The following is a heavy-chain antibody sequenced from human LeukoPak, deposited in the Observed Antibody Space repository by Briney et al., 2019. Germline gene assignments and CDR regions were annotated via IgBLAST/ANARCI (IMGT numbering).Heavy chain of an antibody. Sequence: GASVKVSCKASGFTFTSSAMQWVRQARGQRLEWIGWVVVGSGNTNYAQKFQERVTITRDMSTSTAYMELSRLRSDDTAVYYCARADSYYYDSSGYDAFDIWGQGTMVTVSS. V-gene: IGHV1-58*02. J-gene: IGHJ3*02. D-gene: IGHD3-22*01. CDR2: VVVGSGNT. CDR1: GFTFTSSA. CDR3: ARADSYYYDSSGYDAFDI.